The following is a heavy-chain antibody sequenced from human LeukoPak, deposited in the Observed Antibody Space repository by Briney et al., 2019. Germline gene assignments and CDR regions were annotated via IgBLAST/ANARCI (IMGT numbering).Heavy chain of an antibody. J-gene: IGHJ5*02. CDR3: AKDRDLYYDFWSGYPNWFDP. Sequence: PGGSLRLSCAASGFTFSSYAMSWVRQAPGKGLEWVSAISGSGGSTYYADSVKGRFTISRDNSKNTQYLQMNSLRAEDTAVYYCAKDRDLYYDFWSGYPNWFDPWGQGTLVTVSS. CDR1: GFTFSSYA. D-gene: IGHD3-3*01. V-gene: IGHV3-23*01. CDR2: ISGSGGST.